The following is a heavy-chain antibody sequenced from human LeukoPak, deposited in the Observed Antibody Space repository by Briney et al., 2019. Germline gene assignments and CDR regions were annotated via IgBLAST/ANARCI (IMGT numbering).Heavy chain of an antibody. D-gene: IGHD1-26*01. CDR2: IWYDGSNK. CDR3: AAHHGELGYFDY. CDR1: GFTFTSYS. J-gene: IGHJ4*02. Sequence: GGSLRLSCAASGFTFTSYSMNWVRQAPGKGLEWVAVIWYDGSNKYYADSVKGRFTISRDNSKNTLYLQMNSLRAEDTAVYYCAAHHGELGYFDYWGQGTLVTVSS. V-gene: IGHV3-33*08.